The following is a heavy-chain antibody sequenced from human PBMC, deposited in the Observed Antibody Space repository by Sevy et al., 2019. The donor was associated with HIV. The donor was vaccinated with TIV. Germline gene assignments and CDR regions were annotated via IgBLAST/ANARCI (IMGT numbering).Heavy chain of an antibody. CDR1: GFTFSNYA. D-gene: IGHD3-22*01. J-gene: IGHJ4*02. V-gene: IGHV3-23*01. CDR2: ISGSGGSGDQT. Sequence: GSLRLSCAASGFTFSNYALNWVRQAPGKGLEWVSGISGSGGSGDQTNYADSVKGRFTISRDDSKNSLYLQLNSLRAEERAMYYCARKYDGSGYFDYGGQGTLVTVSA. CDR3: ARKYDGSGYFDY.